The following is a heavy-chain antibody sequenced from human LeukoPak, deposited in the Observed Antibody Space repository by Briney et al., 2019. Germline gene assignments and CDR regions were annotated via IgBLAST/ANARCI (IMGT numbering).Heavy chain of an antibody. CDR2: INSDGITT. D-gene: IGHD3-16*01. V-gene: IGHV3-74*01. CDR3: TRDKAADYGLFDY. J-gene: IGHJ4*02. Sequence: GGSLRLSCAASGFTFSGYWMHWVRQAPGKGPVWVSRINSDGITTGYADSVRGRFTISRDNAKNTLYLQMNSLRAEDTAVYYCTRDKAADYGLFDYWGQGTLVTVSS. CDR1: GFTFSGYW.